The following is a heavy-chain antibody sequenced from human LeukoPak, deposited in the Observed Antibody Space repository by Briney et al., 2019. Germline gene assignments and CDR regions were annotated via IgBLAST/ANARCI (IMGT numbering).Heavy chain of an antibody. D-gene: IGHD2-15*01. CDR2: IYYSGST. V-gene: IGHV4-59*08. Sequence: SETLSLTCTVSGGSISSYYWSWIRQPPGKGLEWIGYIYYSGSTNYNPSLKSRVTISVDTSKNQFSLKLSSVTAADTAVYYCARGGYTRRVDYWGQGTLVTVSS. J-gene: IGHJ4*02. CDR1: GGSISSYY. CDR3: ARGGYTRRVDY.